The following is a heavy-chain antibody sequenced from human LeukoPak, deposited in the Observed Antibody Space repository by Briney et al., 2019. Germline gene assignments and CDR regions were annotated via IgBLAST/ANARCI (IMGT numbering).Heavy chain of an antibody. V-gene: IGHV4-30-4*08. CDR1: GGSISSGDYY. D-gene: IGHD3-10*01. J-gene: IGHJ4*02. CDR3: ARVDMSGGKYYFDY. Sequence: PSQTLSLTCTVSGGSISSGDYYWSWIRQPPGKGLEWLGYIYYSGSTYYNPSLKSRVTISVDTSKNQFSLKLSSVTAADTAVYYCARVDMSGGKYYFDYWGQGTLVTVSS. CDR2: IYYSGST.